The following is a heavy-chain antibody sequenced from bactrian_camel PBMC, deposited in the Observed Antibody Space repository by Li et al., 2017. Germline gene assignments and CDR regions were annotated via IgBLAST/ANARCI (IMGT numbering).Heavy chain of an antibody. CDR2: ISSGGATT. Sequence: VQLVESGGGLVQPGGSLRLSCAASGFTFRNSWMYWVRQAPGKGVEWVSSISSGGATTRYADSVKGRFTISRDNAKNTVYLQMDSLKLEDSATYYCAAGQGVGWCLDVIRVGAEPDFDYWGHGTQVTVS. D-gene: IGHD5*01. V-gene: IGHV3S26*01. J-gene: IGHJ6*01. CDR3: AAGQGVGWCLDVIRVGAEPDFDY. CDR1: GFTFRNSW.